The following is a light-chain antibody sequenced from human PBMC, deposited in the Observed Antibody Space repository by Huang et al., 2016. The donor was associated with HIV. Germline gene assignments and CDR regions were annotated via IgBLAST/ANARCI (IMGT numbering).Light chain of an antibody. V-gene: IGKV4-1*01. CDR1: QTILHDSDSRNY. CDR3: QQYYSSPFT. J-gene: IGKJ3*01. CDR2: WAA. Sequence: DIVMTQSPDSLAVSLGERATINCKSSQTILHDSDSRNYSDWYQQKPGQPPKLLIRWAAIRESGVPYRFIGSGSETDFTLTISSLQAEDVAVYYCQQYYSSPFTFGPGTNVDI.